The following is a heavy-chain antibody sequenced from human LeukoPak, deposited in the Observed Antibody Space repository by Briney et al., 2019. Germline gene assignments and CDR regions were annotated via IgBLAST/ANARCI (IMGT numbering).Heavy chain of an antibody. J-gene: IGHJ6*03. Sequence: GGSLRLSCAASGFTFSSYGMHWVRQAPGKGLEWVAFIRYDGSNKYYADSVKGRFTISRDNSKNTLYLQMNSLRAEDTAVYYCAKDHIVVVPAAILSYYYYMDVWGKGTTVTVS. CDR1: GFTFSSYG. V-gene: IGHV3-30*02. CDR2: IRYDGSNK. D-gene: IGHD2-2*02. CDR3: AKDHIVVVPAAILSYYYYMDV.